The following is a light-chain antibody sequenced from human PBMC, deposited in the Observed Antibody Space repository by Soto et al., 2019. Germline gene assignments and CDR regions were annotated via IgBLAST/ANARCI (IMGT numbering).Light chain of an antibody. CDR2: EVS. CDR3: SSYTGSSTLV. J-gene: IGLJ1*01. CDR1: SSDVGGYNY. Sequence: QSALTQPASVSGSPGQSITISCTGTSSDVGGYNYVSWYQQHPGKAPKLMIYEVSNRPSGVPNRFSGSKSGNTASLTISGLQAEDEADYYCSSYTGSSTLVFGTGTKLTVL. V-gene: IGLV2-14*01.